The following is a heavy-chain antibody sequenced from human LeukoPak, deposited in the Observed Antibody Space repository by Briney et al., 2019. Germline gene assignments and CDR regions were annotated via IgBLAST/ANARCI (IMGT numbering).Heavy chain of an antibody. J-gene: IGHJ6*03. CDR2: INPNSGGT. V-gene: IGHV1-2*02. Sequence: ASVKVSCKASGYTFTGYYMHWVRQAPGQGLEWMGWINPNSGGTNYAQKFRGRVTMTRDTSISTAYMELSRLRSDDTAVYYCARRSHYYYYYYMDVWGKGTTVTVSS. CDR1: GYTFTGYY. CDR3: ARRSHYYYYYYMDV. D-gene: IGHD1-26*01.